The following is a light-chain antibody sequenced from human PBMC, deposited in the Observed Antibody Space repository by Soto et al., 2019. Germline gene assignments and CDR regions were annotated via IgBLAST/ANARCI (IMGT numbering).Light chain of an antibody. V-gene: IGLV4-69*01. CDR1: SGHSSYA. J-gene: IGLJ3*02. CDR2: LNSDGSH. Sequence: LVLTQSPSASASLGASVKLTCTLSSGHSSYAIAWHQQQPEKGPRYLMKLNSDGSHSKGDGIPDRFSGSSSGAQRYLPISSLQSEDEAAYYCQTWGTGIRVVGGGTQLAVL. CDR3: QTWGTGIRV.